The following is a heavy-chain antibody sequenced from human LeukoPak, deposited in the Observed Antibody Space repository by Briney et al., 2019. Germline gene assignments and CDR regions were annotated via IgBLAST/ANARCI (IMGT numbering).Heavy chain of an antibody. CDR1: GFTFSDYG. Sequence: GGSLRLSCAASGFTFSDYGMHWLRQAPGKGLEWVTFIRYDGSEEYYTDSVKGRFTISRDNSKNTFYLQMNSLRAEDTAVYYCAKPGSNVYSTYYYHYMDVWGKGTTVTVSS. D-gene: IGHD3-10*01. CDR2: IRYDGSEE. J-gene: IGHJ6*03. CDR3: AKPGSNVYSTYYYHYMDV. V-gene: IGHV3-30*02.